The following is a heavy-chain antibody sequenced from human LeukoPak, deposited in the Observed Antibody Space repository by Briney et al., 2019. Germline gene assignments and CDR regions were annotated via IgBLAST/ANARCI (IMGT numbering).Heavy chain of an antibody. CDR2: IYHSGST. D-gene: IGHD3-22*01. V-gene: IGHV4-38-2*01. J-gene: IGHJ4*02. Sequence: PSETLSLTYAVSGYSISSGYYWGWIRQPPGKGLEWIGSIYHSGSTYYNPSLKSRVTISVDTSKNQFSLKLSSVPAADTAVYYCATAAVVGGYYRPFDYWGQGTLVTVSS. CDR3: ATAAVVGGYYRPFDY. CDR1: GYSISSGYY.